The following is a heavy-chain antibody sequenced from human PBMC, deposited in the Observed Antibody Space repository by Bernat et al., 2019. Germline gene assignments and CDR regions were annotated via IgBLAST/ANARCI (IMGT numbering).Heavy chain of an antibody. J-gene: IGHJ2*01. D-gene: IGHD2-15*01. CDR3: AKDRVYCSGGSCKSYWYFDL. Sequence: EVQLVESGGGLVQPGGSLRLSCAASGFIVSANCITWVRQAPGEGLEWVSGIYSDGRTFYAGSVKGRFTISSDSAKNTVHLQMNSLRAEDTAVYYCAKDRVYCSGGSCKSYWYFDLWGRGTLVTVSS. CDR2: IYSDGRT. CDR1: GFIVSANC. V-gene: IGHV3-53*01.